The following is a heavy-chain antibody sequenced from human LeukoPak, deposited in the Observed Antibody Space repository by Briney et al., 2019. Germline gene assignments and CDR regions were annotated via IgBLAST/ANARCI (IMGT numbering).Heavy chain of an antibody. CDR2: LSGNARDI. CDR1: GFIFSNYA. Sequence: GGSLRLSCAASGFIFSNYAMSWVRQAPGKGLEWVSSLSGNARDIRYADSVRGRFTISRDNSENLLYLQMTSLGAEDTAIYYCSKDLERHTVGYFDSWGQGVLVTVSS. J-gene: IGHJ4*02. D-gene: IGHD1-1*01. CDR3: SKDLERHTVGYFDS. V-gene: IGHV3-23*01.